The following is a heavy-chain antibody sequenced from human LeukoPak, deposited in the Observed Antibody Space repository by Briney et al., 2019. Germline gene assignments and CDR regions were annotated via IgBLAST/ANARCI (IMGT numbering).Heavy chain of an antibody. D-gene: IGHD1-20*01. CDR1: GGSISSYY. CDR3: ARLVTGATNWFDP. CDR2: IYNSGT. V-gene: IGHV4-59*08. J-gene: IGHJ5*02. Sequence: SETLSLTCSLSGGSISSYYWTWIRQPPGKGLEWIGYIYNSGTNYNPSLKSRVTISVDTSKNQFSLKLNSVTATDTAMYYCARLVTGATNWFDPWGQGTLVTVSP.